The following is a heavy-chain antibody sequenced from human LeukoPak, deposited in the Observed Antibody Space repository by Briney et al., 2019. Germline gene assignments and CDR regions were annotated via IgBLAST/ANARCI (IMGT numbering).Heavy chain of an antibody. Sequence: SETLSLACSVYGGSLNGYYWSWIRQPPGKGLGWIGEINHSGTTNYNPSLKSRVTMSLDTSKNQFSLRLNSVTAADMAVYYCARVPLRFLEPFDFWGQGTLVTVSS. CDR3: ARVPLRFLEPFDF. J-gene: IGHJ4*02. V-gene: IGHV4-34*01. CDR1: GGSLNGYY. D-gene: IGHD3-3*01. CDR2: INHSGTT.